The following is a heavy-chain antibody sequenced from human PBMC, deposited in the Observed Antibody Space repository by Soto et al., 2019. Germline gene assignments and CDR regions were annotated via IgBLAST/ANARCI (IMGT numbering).Heavy chain of an antibody. J-gene: IGHJ4*02. CDR1: GGSFSGYY. V-gene: IGHV4-34*01. Sequence: SETLSLTCAVYGGSFSGYYWSWIRQPPEKGLEWIGESNHSGSTSYNPSLKRRVTISVDTSKNQFSLKLTSVTAADPDVYYCPGQERVTFDYWGQGPLVTVYS. CDR3: PGQERVTFDY. CDR2: SNHSGST.